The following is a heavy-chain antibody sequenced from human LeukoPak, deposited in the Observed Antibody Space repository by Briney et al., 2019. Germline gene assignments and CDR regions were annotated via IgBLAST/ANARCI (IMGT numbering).Heavy chain of an antibody. Sequence: PGGSLRLSSAASGFTVSRNYMSWVRQAPGKGLEWVSVIYIDGNTYYADSVRGRFTISRDNSKNTVYLQMNSLRAEDTAVYYCARMVAGYGSSPWGQGTLVTVSS. CDR1: GFTVSRNY. D-gene: IGHD2-15*01. CDR3: ARMVAGYGSSP. J-gene: IGHJ5*02. CDR2: IYIDGNT. V-gene: IGHV3-66*01.